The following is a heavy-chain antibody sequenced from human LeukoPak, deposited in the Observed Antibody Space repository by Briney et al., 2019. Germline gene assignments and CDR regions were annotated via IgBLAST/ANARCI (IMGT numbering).Heavy chain of an antibody. V-gene: IGHV1-18*01. Sequence: GASVKVSCKASGYTFTSYGISWVRQAPGQGLEWMGWIGAYNGNTNYAQKLQGRVTMTTDTSTSTAYMELRSLRSDDTAVYYCARRRGGSRPNWFDPWGQGTLVTVSS. CDR3: ARRRGGSRPNWFDP. J-gene: IGHJ5*02. CDR1: GYTFTSYG. D-gene: IGHD2-15*01. CDR2: IGAYNGNT.